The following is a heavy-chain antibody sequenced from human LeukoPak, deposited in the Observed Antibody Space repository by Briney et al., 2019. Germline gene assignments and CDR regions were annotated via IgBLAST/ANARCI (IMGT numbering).Heavy chain of an antibody. Sequence: GGSLSLSCAASGFTFSNYDMHWVRQGIGKGLEWVSGIGKAGDIYYAGSVKGRFTISRENAKNSLYLQMNSLRAGDTAVYYCARGAAGFDPWGQGTLVTVSS. CDR2: IGKAGDI. V-gene: IGHV3-13*01. CDR3: ARGAAGFDP. D-gene: IGHD2-15*01. J-gene: IGHJ5*02. CDR1: GFTFSNYD.